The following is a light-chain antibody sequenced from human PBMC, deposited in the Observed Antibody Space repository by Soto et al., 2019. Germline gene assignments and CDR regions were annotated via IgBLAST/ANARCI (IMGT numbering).Light chain of an antibody. V-gene: IGKV1-39*01. CDR3: QQSYSIPLG. J-gene: IGKJ5*01. CDR1: QSISTY. CDR2: AAS. Sequence: DIQMTQSPSSLSASVGDRVTITCRASQSISTYLNWYQQKREKAPKLLIYAASNLDTAVPSRFSGSGSGTDFTLTISSLQPEDFATYFCQQSYSIPLGFGQGTRLEIK.